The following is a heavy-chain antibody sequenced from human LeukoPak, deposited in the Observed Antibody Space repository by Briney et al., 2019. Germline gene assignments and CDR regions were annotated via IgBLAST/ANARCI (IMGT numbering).Heavy chain of an antibody. V-gene: IGHV3-64*01. J-gene: IGHJ3*02. D-gene: IGHD3-10*01. CDR2: ISSNGGST. Sequence: GGSLRLSCAASGFTFSSHAMHRVRQAPGKGLEYVSAISSNGGSTYYANSVKGRFTISRDNSKNTLYLQMGSLRAEDMAVYYCARSPGEVVNPEYAFDIWGQGTMVTVSS. CDR3: ARSPGEVVNPEYAFDI. CDR1: GFTFSSHA.